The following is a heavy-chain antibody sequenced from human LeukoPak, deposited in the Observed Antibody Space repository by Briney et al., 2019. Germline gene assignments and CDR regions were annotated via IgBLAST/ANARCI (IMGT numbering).Heavy chain of an antibody. CDR1: GFTISNAW. V-gene: IGHV3-15*01. CDR3: TTVVTYYYGSGSYYKAYYFDY. J-gene: IGHJ4*02. CDR2: IKSKTDGGTT. Sequence: GGSLRLSCAASGFTISNAWMSWVRQAPGKGLEWIGRIKSKTDGGTTDYAAPVKGRFTISRDDSKNTLYLQMNSLKTEDTAVYYCTTVVTYYYGSGSYYKAYYFDYWGQGTLVTVSS. D-gene: IGHD3-10*01.